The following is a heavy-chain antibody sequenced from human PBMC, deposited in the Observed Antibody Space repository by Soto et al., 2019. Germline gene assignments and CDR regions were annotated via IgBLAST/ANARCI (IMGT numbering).Heavy chain of an antibody. J-gene: IGHJ4*02. D-gene: IGHD3-22*01. CDR1: GHTLINYY. Sequence: ASVKVSCKTSGHTLINYYMHWVRQAPGQGLDWLGKIDPSGNGTSYAERFQGRITLTSDTSTKTVYVELGSLRSEDTAIYYCAINYYDSSGYLYWGQGTLVTVSS. CDR3: AINYYDSSGYLY. V-gene: IGHV1-46*01. CDR2: IDPSGNGT.